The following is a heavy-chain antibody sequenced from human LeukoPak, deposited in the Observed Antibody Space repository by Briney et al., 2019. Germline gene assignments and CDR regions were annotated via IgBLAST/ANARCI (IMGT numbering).Heavy chain of an antibody. CDR3: ATIPSGSYYNFDS. V-gene: IGHV4-59*01. Sequence: SEALSLTCTVSGASISSYYVNWIRQPPGKGLEWIGYIYYSGSTKYNASLKSRVTMSVDTSKNQFSLKLRSVTAADTALYYCATIPSGSYYNFDSWGQGTLVTVSS. J-gene: IGHJ4*02. CDR1: GASISSYY. CDR2: IYYSGST. D-gene: IGHD3-10*01.